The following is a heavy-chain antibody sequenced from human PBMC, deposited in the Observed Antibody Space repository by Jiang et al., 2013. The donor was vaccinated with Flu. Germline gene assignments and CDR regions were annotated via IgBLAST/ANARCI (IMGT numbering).Heavy chain of an antibody. D-gene: IGHD1-26*01. Sequence: PGLVKPSETLSLTCSVSGGSISSDTYYWGWIRQPPGKRLEWIGGIYHSGSAYYNPSLSSRVAMSVDTSKNQLSLKLSSATAADTAVYFCARAQKYSGFELPYFDHWGQGILVTVSS. CDR1: GGSISSDTYY. CDR2: IYHSGSA. J-gene: IGHJ4*02. V-gene: IGHV4-39*07. CDR3: ARAQKYSGFELPYFDH.